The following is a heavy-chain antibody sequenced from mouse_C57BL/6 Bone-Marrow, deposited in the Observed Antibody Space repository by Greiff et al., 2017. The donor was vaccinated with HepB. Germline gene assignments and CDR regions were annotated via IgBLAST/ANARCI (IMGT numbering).Heavy chain of an antibody. V-gene: IGHV2-2*01. CDR1: GFSLTSYG. CDR3: ASGSSYVGYWYFDV. J-gene: IGHJ1*03. D-gene: IGHD1-1*01. CDR2: IWSGGST. Sequence: VQGVESGPGLVQPSQSLSITCTVSGFSLTSYGVHWVRQSPGKGLEWLGVIWSGGSTDYNAAFISRLSISKDNSKSQVFFKMNSLQADDTAIYYCASGSSYVGYWYFDVWGTGTTVTVSS.